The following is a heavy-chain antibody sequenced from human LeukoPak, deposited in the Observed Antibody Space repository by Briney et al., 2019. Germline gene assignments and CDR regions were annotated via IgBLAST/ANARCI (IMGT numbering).Heavy chain of an antibody. Sequence: GGSLRLSCVASEFTFSKYWMHWVRQARRKGLVSVSRINNDGSRTTYADSVKGRFTISRDNAKNTVYLQMNNLRDEDTAVYYCVRETDCTGGSCYLSRWLDPWGQGTLVTVSS. V-gene: IGHV3-74*01. CDR2: INNDGSRT. CDR3: VRETDCTGGSCYLSRWLDP. D-gene: IGHD2-15*01. CDR1: EFTFSKYW. J-gene: IGHJ5*02.